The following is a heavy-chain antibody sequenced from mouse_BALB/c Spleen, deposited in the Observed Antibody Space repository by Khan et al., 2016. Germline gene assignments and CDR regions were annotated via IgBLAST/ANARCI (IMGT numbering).Heavy chain of an antibody. V-gene: IGHV14-3*02. Sequence: VQLQQSGAELVKPGASVKLSCTASGFNIKDTYMHWVKQRPEQGLEWIGRIDPANGNTKYDPKFQGKATITADTSSNTAYLQLSSLTSEDTAVYYCAGSPYDDDVGFAYWGQGTLVTVSA. CDR3: AGSPYDDDVGFAY. CDR2: IDPANGNT. D-gene: IGHD2-4*01. CDR1: GFNIKDTY. J-gene: IGHJ3*01.